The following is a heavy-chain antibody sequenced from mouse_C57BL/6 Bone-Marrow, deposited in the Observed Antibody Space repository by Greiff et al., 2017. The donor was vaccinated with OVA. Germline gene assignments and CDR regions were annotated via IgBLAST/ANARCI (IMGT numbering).Heavy chain of an antibody. Sequence: VQLQQSGPELVKPGASVKISCKASGYSFTGYYMNWVKQSPEKSLEWIGEINPSTGGTTYNQKFKAKATLTVDKSSSTAYMQLKSLTSEDSAVYYCARRRDNYAMDYWGQGTSVTVSS. CDR3: ARRRDNYAMDY. CDR1: GYSFTGYY. CDR2: INPSTGGT. V-gene: IGHV1-42*01. J-gene: IGHJ4*01.